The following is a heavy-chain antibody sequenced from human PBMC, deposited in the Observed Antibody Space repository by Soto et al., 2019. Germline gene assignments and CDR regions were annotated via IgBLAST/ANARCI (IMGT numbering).Heavy chain of an antibody. CDR2: INPNSGGT. J-gene: IGHJ5*02. D-gene: IGHD3-3*01. CDR1: GYTFTSYG. Sequence: ASVKVSCKASGYTFTSYGISWVRQAPGQGLEWMGWINPNSGGTNYAQKFQGWVTMTRDASISTAYMELSRLRSDDTAVYYCARCARSGYNNWFDPWGQGTLVTVSS. V-gene: IGHV1-2*04. CDR3: ARCARSGYNNWFDP.